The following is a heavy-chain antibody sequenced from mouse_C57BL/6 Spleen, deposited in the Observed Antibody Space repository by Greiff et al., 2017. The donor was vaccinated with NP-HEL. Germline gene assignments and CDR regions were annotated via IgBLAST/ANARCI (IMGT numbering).Heavy chain of an antibody. CDR2: IDPSDSYT. D-gene: IGHD1-1*01. V-gene: IGHV1-50*01. CDR1: GYTFTSYW. CDR3: ASRGTTVVGGYFDV. J-gene: IGHJ1*03. Sequence: VQLQQPGAELVKPGASVKLSCKASGYTFTSYWMQWVKQRPGQGLEWIGEIDPSDSYTNYNQKFKGKATLTVDTSSSTAYMQHSSLTSEDSAVYYCASRGTTVVGGYFDVWGTGTTVTVSS.